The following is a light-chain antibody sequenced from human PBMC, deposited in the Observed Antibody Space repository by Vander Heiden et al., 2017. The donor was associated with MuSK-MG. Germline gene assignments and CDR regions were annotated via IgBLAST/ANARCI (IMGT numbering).Light chain of an antibody. CDR2: QDS. J-gene: IGLJ1*01. Sequence: SYELTQPPSVSVSPGQTASITCSGDKLGDKYACWYQQKPGQSPVLVIYQDSKRPSGIPERFSGSNSGNTATLTISGTQAVDEAYYYCQAWDSSTVVFGTGTKVTVL. CDR3: QAWDSSTVV. CDR1: KLGDKY. V-gene: IGLV3-1*01.